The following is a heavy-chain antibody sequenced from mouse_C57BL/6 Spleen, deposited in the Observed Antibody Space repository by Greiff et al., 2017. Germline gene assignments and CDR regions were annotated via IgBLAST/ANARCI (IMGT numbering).Heavy chain of an antibody. J-gene: IGHJ3*01. CDR3: AGSREGFAY. Sequence: QVQLQQSGAELVKPGASVKLSCKASGYTFTSYWMHWVKQRPGQGLEWIGMIHPNSGSTNYNEKFKSKDTLTVDKSSSTAYMQLSSLTSEDSAVYYCAGSREGFAYWGQGTLVTVSA. CDR2: IHPNSGST. CDR1: GYTFTSYW. V-gene: IGHV1-64*01.